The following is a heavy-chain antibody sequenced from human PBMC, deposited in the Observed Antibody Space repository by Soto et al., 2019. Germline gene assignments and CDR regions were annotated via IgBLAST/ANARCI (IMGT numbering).Heavy chain of an antibody. CDR3: ARTYSDSSGTAADP. CDR2: IYYSGST. CDR1: GGSISSGGYY. D-gene: IGHD3-22*01. Sequence: QVQLQESGPGLVEPSQTLSLTCTVSGGSISSGGYYWSWIRQHPGKGLVWFGYIYYSGSTYYNTSLKSRVTNAVDTSKDQFSLKLSSVTAADTAVYYCARTYSDSSGTAADPWGQGTLVTVSS. V-gene: IGHV4-31*03. J-gene: IGHJ5*02.